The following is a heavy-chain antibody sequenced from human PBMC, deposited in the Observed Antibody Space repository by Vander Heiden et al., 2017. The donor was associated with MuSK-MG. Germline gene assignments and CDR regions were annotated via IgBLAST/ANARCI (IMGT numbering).Heavy chain of an antibody. CDR2: IIPIFGTA. Sequence: QVQLVQSGAEVKKPGSSVKVSCKASGGTFSSYAISWVRQAPGQGLEWMGGIIPIFGTANYAQKFQGRGTRTADKSTSTAYMELSRLRSEEKAGYYCARDLVMLNIAVAGRRDAFDIWAKGQWSQSLQ. CDR3: ARDLVMLNIAVAGRRDAFDI. CDR1: GGTFSSYA. D-gene: IGHD6-19*01. J-gene: IGHJ3*02. V-gene: IGHV1-69*06.